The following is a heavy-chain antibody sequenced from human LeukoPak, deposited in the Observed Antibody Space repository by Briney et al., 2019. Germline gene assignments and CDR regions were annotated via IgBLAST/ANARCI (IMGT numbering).Heavy chain of an antibody. J-gene: IGHJ4*02. V-gene: IGHV1-69*08. D-gene: IGHD1-26*01. Sequence: GASVKVSCKTSEDIFSSYTISWVRQAPGQGLQWMGRIIPIIRQTKYSQKFQGRVTITADKSTSTVYMDLSSLTSDDTALYFCARGLNSGMTDYWGQGTLVTVSS. CDR2: IIPIIRQT. CDR3: ARGLNSGMTDY. CDR1: EDIFSSYT.